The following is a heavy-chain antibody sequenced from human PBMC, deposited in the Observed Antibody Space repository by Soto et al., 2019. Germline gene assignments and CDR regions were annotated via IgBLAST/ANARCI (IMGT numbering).Heavy chain of an antibody. D-gene: IGHD1-26*01. J-gene: IGHJ4*02. CDR3: TRGPRPSSSGTGAY. CDR2: IKQDGSEK. V-gene: IGHV3-7*01. CDR1: GFTFSSYW. Sequence: GGSLRLSCAASGFTFSSYWMSWVRQAPGKGLEWVANIKQDGSEKYYVDSVKGRFTISRDNAKNSLYLQLDSLRVEDTAMYYCTRGPRPSSSGTGAYWGPGTLVTVSS.